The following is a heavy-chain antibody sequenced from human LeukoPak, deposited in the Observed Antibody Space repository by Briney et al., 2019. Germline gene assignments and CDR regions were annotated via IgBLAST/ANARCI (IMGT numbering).Heavy chain of an antibody. D-gene: IGHD6-13*01. V-gene: IGHV3-21*01. CDR3: AMMTSSSWWRFAEYFQH. CDR2: ISTSSIYI. J-gene: IGHJ1*01. CDR1: GFTFSSYS. Sequence: PGGSLRLPCAASGFTFSSYSLNWVRQAPGKGLEWVSSISTSSIYIYYADSVKGRFTISRDNAKNSLYLQMNSLRAEDTAVYYCAMMTSSSWWRFAEYFQHWGQGTLVTVSS.